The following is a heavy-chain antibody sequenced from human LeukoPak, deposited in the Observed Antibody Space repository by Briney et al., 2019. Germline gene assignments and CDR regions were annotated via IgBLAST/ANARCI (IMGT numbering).Heavy chain of an antibody. CDR3: ARRRGWKQQLVYFDY. V-gene: IGHV4-59*08. CDR2: LFHSGTR. D-gene: IGHD6-13*01. CDR1: GGSITSYY. J-gene: IGHJ4*02. Sequence: SETLSLTCTVSGGSITSYYWSWIRQPPGKGLEWIGYLFHSGTRRYNPSLTSRVTISADTTKNQIFLTLNSTPAADPAVYYCARRRGWKQQLVYFDYWGQGTLATVSS.